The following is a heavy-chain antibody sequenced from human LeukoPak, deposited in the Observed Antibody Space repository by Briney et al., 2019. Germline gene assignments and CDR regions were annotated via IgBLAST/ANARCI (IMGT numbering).Heavy chain of an antibody. V-gene: IGHV4-34*01. CDR2: INHSGST. CDR1: GGSFSGYY. CDR3: ARRRYYDFWSGYSSPPNWFDP. Sequence: SETLSLTCAVYGGSFSGYYWGWIRQPPGKGLEWIGEINHSGSTNYNPSLKSRVTISVDTSKNQFSLKLSSVTAADTAVYYCARRRYYDFWSGYSSPPNWFDPWGQGTLVTVSS. D-gene: IGHD3-3*01. J-gene: IGHJ5*02.